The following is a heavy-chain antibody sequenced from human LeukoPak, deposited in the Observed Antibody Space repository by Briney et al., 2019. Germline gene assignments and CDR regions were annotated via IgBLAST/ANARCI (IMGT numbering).Heavy chain of an antibody. CDR1: GFTFRSYS. J-gene: IGHJ4*02. D-gene: IGHD3-22*01. CDR2: INEGSTNI. V-gene: IGHV3-48*01. Sequence: GGSLRLSCAASGFTFRSYSMNWIRQAPGKGLEWISYINEGSTNIYYADSVKGRFTISRDNAKNSLYMQMNSLRAEDTAVYYCVRELEDYYDASGSPDYWGQGTLVTVSS. CDR3: VRELEDYYDASGSPDY.